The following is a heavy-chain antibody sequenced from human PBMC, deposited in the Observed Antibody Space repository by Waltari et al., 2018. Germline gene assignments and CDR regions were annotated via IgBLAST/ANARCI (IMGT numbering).Heavy chain of an antibody. J-gene: IGHJ3*02. CDR1: GGPISRYY. CDR2: IYTSGST. D-gene: IGHD1-26*01. Sequence: QVQLQESGPGLVKPSGTLSLPCTVSGGPISRYYWSWIRQPAGTGLEWIVRIYTSGSTNYNPSLMSRVTMSVDTSKNQFSLKLSSVTAADTAVYYCARDRGSGSYSPGGAFDIWGQGTMVTVSS. CDR3: ARDRGSGSYSPGGAFDI. V-gene: IGHV4-4*07.